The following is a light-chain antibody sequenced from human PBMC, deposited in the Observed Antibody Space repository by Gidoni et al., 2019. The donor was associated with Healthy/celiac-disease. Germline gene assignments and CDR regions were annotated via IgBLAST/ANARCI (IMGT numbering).Light chain of an antibody. J-gene: IGLJ2*01. CDR1: KLGDKY. V-gene: IGLV3-1*01. CDR2: QDS. Sequence: SYELTQPPSVSVSPGQTASITCSGDKLGDKYACWYQQKPGQSPVLVIYQDSKRPSGIHELFSGSNSGNTATLTISGTQAMDEADYYCQAWDSSTGVVFGGGTKLTVL. CDR3: QAWDSSTGVV.